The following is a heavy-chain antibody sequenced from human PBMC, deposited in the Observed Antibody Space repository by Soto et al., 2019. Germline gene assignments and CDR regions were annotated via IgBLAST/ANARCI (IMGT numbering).Heavy chain of an antibody. J-gene: IGHJ3*02. CDR2: ISAYNGNT. Sequence: QVQLVQSGAEVKKPGASVKVSCKASGYSFTSYGISWVRQAPGQGLEWMGWISAYNGNTNYAQKLQGRVTMTTDTSTSTAYMELRSLRSDDTAVYYCARDECGGDCSNDAFDIWGQGTMVTVSS. CDR1: GYSFTSYG. D-gene: IGHD2-21*02. V-gene: IGHV1-18*01. CDR3: ARDECGGDCSNDAFDI.